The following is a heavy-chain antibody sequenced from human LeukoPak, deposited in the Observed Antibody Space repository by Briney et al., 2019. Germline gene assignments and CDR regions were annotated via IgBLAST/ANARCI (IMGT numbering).Heavy chain of an antibody. CDR1: GFTFRSYW. D-gene: IGHD6-19*01. V-gene: IGHV3-7*01. CDR2: IQADGSEK. CDR3: ARDSTVATYYGVDV. J-gene: IGHJ6*02. Sequence: GGSLRLSCAASGFTFRSYWMSWVRQAPGKGLEWVANIQADGSEKNYIDSVQGRFTISRDNAKTSLYLQMNSLRADDTAVYYCARDSTVATYYGVDVWGQGTTVTVSS.